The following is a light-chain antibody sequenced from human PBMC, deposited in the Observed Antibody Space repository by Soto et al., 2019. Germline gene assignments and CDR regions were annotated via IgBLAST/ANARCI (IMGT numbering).Light chain of an antibody. J-gene: IGKJ5*01. Sequence: EIVMTQSPATLSVSPGETTILSCRASQSVSTKLAWYQQKPGQAPRLLMYDTSTRATGIPARFSGSGSGTDFTLTISRLEPEDFAVYYCQQYGNSPITFGQGTRLEIK. CDR3: QQYGNSPIT. V-gene: IGKV3-15*01. CDR1: QSVSTK. CDR2: DTS.